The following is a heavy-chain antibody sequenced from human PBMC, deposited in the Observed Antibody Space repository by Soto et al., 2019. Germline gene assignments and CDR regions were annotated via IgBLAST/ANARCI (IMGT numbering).Heavy chain of an antibody. D-gene: IGHD3-10*01. Sequence: SETLSLTCTVSGGSISSYYWSWIRQPPGKGLEWIGYIYYSGSTNYNPSLKSRVTISVDTSKNQFSLKLSSVTAADTAVYYCARFGYYFDYWGQGTLVTVSS. CDR1: GGSISSYY. J-gene: IGHJ4*02. V-gene: IGHV4-59*01. CDR3: ARFGYYFDY. CDR2: IYYSGST.